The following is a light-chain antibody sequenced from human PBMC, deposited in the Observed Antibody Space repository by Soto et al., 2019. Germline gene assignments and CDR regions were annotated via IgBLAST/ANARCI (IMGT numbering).Light chain of an antibody. CDR3: HQRRSWPIT. V-gene: IGKV3-11*01. CDR1: QDVGRL. CDR2: DAS. J-gene: IGKJ5*01. Sequence: EIVLTQSPATLSLSAGERASLSCRASQDVGRLIAWYQQKPGQPPRLLIYDASNRATGIPARFSGSQSGTDFILTISSLEPEDFAVYYCHQRRSWPITFGQGTRLEIK.